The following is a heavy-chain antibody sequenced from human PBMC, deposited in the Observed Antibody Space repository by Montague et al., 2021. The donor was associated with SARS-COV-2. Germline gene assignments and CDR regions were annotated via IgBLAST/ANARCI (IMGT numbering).Heavy chain of an antibody. CDR1: GFTFSSYA. CDR2: ISISDGNT. Sequence: SLRLSCAASGFTFSSYAMSWVRQAPGKGLEWVSTISISDGNTYYADSVKGRFTISRDKSKNTLYLQMNSLRAEDTAVYYCAKDRQLVGDDAFDNWGQGTMVTVSS. J-gene: IGHJ3*02. V-gene: IGHV3-23*01. CDR3: AKDRQLVGDDAFDN. D-gene: IGHD6-13*01.